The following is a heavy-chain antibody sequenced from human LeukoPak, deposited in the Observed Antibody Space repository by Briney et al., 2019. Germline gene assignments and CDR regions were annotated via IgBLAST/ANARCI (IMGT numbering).Heavy chain of an antibody. CDR3: ANEEVPNDY. Sequence: PGGSLRLSCEASGFTFSSHAMTWVRQAPGKGLEWVSGISISGDITYYADSVQGRFIISRDNSKNTVYLQMNSLRVEDTAVYYCANEEVPNDYWGQGTLVTVSS. J-gene: IGHJ4*02. D-gene: IGHD4/OR15-4a*01. CDR2: ISISGDIT. CDR1: GFTFSSHA. V-gene: IGHV3-23*01.